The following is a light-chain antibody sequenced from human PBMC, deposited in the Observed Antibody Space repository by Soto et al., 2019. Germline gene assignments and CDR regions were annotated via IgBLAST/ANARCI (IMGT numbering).Light chain of an antibody. CDR3: QTWGTGIWV. CDR2: LNSDGSH. V-gene: IGLV4-69*01. Sequence: QSVLTQSPSASASLGASVKLTCTLSSGHSSYAIAWHPQQSEKGPRYLMKLNSDGSHSKGDGIPDRFSGSSSGAERYLTISSLQSEDEADYYCQTWGTGIWVFGGGTKLTVL. J-gene: IGLJ3*02. CDR1: SGHSSYA.